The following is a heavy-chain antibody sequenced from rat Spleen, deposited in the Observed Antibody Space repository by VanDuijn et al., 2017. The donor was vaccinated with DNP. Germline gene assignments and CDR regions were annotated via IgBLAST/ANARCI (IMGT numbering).Heavy chain of an antibody. CDR3: ARLGGD. D-gene: IGHD5-1*01. CDR2: ISYEGSST. J-gene: IGHJ2*01. V-gene: IGHV5-22*01. CDR1: GFTFSDYY. Sequence: EVQLVESDGGLVQPGRSLKLSCAASGFTFSDYYMAWVRQAPTKGLEWVASISYEGSSTYYGDSVKGRFTISRDNAKSTLYLQMNSLRSEDTATYYCARLGGDWGQGVMVTVSS.